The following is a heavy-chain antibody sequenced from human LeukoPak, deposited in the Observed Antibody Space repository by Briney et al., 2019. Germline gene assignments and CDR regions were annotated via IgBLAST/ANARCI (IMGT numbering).Heavy chain of an antibody. Sequence: GRSLRLSCAASGFTFSSYGMHWVRQAPGKGLEWVAVIWDNGSNKYYADSVKGRFTISRDNSKNTLYLQMNSLRAEDTAVYYCARESSGSYLVFDSWGQGTLVTVSS. CDR1: GFTFSSYG. J-gene: IGHJ4*02. V-gene: IGHV3-33*01. D-gene: IGHD1-26*01. CDR2: IWDNGSNK. CDR3: ARESSGSYLVFDS.